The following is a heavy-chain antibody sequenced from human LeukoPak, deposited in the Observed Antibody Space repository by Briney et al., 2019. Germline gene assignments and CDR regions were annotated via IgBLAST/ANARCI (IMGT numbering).Heavy chain of an antibody. D-gene: IGHD2-2*01. CDR2: VYSSGST. CDR3: ARYCSSTSCYPSGYYYYGMDV. Sequence: SETLPLTCTVSGGSISSGSYYWSWIRQPAGKGLEWIGRVYSSGSTNYNPSLKSRVTISVDTSKNQFSLKLSSVTAADTAVYYCARYCSSTSCYPSGYYYYGMDVWGKGTTVTVSS. J-gene: IGHJ6*04. CDR1: GGSISSGSYY. V-gene: IGHV4-61*02.